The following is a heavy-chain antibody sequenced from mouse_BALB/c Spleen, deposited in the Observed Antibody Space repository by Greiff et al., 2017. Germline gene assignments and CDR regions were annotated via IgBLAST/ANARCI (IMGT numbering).Heavy chain of an antibody. CDR2: IWAGGST. J-gene: IGHJ3*01. CDR3: AREALPYVNYVFAY. V-gene: IGHV2-9*02. D-gene: IGHD2-10*02. CDR1: GFSLTSYG. Sequence: VKLMESGPGLVAPSQSLSITCTVSGFSLTSYGVHWVRQPPGKGLEWLGVIWAGGSTNYNSALMSRLSISKDNSKSQVFLKMNSLQTDDTAMYYCAREALPYVNYVFAYWGQGTLVTVSA.